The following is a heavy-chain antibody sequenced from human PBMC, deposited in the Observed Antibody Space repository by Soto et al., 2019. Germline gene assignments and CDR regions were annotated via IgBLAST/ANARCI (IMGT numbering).Heavy chain of an antibody. CDR3: ARVRRSSGYYYGY. CDR2: INPSGGST. J-gene: IGHJ4*02. Sequence: ASVNVSCKACGYTLTRYYIHWVRQAPGQGVEGMGIINPSGGSTSYAQKCQSRVTMTRDTSTSPVYMELSSLRSEDTAVYYCARVRRSSGYYYGYWGQGTPVTVSS. V-gene: IGHV1-46*01. CDR1: GYTLTRYY. D-gene: IGHD3-22*01.